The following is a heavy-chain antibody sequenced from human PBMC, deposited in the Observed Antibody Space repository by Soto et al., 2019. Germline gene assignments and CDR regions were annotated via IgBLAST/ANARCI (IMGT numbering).Heavy chain of an antibody. Sequence: QVQLVESGGGVVQPGRSLRLSCAASGFTFSRHTMHWVRQAPGKGLEWVAAISDDGSNTYYADSVKGRFTISRDNSKNTLYLQMNSLSSEDTAVHHCAREVYDGFWSGFNTHPYYFDDWGQGTLVTVSS. CDR2: ISDDGSNT. V-gene: IGHV3-30-3*01. J-gene: IGHJ4*02. CDR1: GFTFSRHT. D-gene: IGHD3-3*01. CDR3: AREVYDGFWSGFNTHPYYFDD.